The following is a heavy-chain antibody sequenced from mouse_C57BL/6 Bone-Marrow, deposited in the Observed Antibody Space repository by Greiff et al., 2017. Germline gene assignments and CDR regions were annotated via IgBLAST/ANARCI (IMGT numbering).Heavy chain of an antibody. J-gene: IGHJ2*01. CDR1: GYTFTDYE. CDR3: TRIFYDGYGYFDY. V-gene: IGHV1-15*01. D-gene: IGHD2-3*01. Sequence: QVQLQQSGAELVRPGASVTLSCKASGYTFTDYEMHWVKQTPVPGLEWIGAIDPETGGTAYNQKFKGKAILTADKSSSTAYMELRSLTSEDSAVYYCTRIFYDGYGYFDYWGQGTTLTVSS. CDR2: IDPETGGT.